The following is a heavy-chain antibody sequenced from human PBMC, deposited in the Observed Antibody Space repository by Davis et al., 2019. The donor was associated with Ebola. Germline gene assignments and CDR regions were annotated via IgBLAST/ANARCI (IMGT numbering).Heavy chain of an antibody. D-gene: IGHD6-6*01. V-gene: IGHV3-11*04. Sequence: GESPKISRAASGFTFSDYYMSWIRQAPGKGLEWVSYISSSGSTIYYADSVKGRFTISRDNAKNSLYLQMNSLRAEDTAVYYCARPYSSSFYYYYYMDVWGKGTTVTVSS. CDR1: GFTFSDYY. J-gene: IGHJ6*03. CDR2: ISSSGSTI. CDR3: ARPYSSSFYYYYYMDV.